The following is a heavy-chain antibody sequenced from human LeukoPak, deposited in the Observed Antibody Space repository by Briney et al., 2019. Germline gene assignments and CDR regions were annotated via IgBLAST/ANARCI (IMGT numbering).Heavy chain of an antibody. CDR3: ARGRYCSSTSCYPRLDY. J-gene: IGHJ4*02. V-gene: IGHV4-34*01. Sequence: PSETLSLTCAVYGGSFSGYYWSWIRQPPGKGLEWIGEINHSGSTNYNPSFKSRVTISVDTSKNQFSLKLSSVTAADTAVYYCARGRYCSSTSCYPRLDYWGQGTLVTVSS. CDR1: GGSFSGYY. D-gene: IGHD2-2*01. CDR2: INHSGST.